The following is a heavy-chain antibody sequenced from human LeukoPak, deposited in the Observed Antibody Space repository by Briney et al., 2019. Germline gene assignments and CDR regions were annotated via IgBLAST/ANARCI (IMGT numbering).Heavy chain of an antibody. J-gene: IGHJ5*02. D-gene: IGHD3-22*01. CDR2: ISGSGGST. Sequence: GGSLRLSCAASGFTFSSYAMSWVRQAPGKGLEWVSAISGSGGSTYYADSVKGRFTISRDNSKNTLYLQMNSLRAEDTAVYYCAKDPADYYDSSGYDGNWIDPWGQGTLVTVSS. CDR3: AKDPADYYDSSGYDGNWIDP. V-gene: IGHV3-23*01. CDR1: GFTFSSYA.